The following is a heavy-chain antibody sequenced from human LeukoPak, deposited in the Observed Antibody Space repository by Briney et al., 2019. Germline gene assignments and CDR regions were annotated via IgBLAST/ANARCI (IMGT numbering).Heavy chain of an antibody. D-gene: IGHD3-10*01. Sequence: GGSLRLSCAASEFSVGSNYMSWVRQAPGKGLEWVSVIYSGGSTYYADSVKGRFTISRDNSKNTLYLQMNSLRAEDTAVYYCARGSHYGSGSHYDYWGQGTLVTVSS. CDR3: ARGSHYGSGSHYDY. CDR1: EFSVGSNY. CDR2: IYSGGST. J-gene: IGHJ4*02. V-gene: IGHV3-53*01.